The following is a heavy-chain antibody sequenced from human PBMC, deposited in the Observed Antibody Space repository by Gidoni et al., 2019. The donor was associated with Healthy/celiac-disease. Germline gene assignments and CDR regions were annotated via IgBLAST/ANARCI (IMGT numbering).Heavy chain of an antibody. CDR2: IYYSGST. D-gene: IGHD2-21*02. CDR3: AREGKNCGGDCYAPGDYYGMDV. V-gene: IGHV4-30-4*01. J-gene: IGHJ6*02. Sequence: QVQLQESGPGLVKPSQTLSLTCTVSGGSISSGASYWRWIRQPPGKGLEWIGYIYYSGSTYYNPSLKSRVTISVDTSKNQFSLKLSSVTAADTAVYYCAREGKNCGGDCYAPGDYYGMDVWGQGTTVTVSS. CDR1: GGSISSGASY.